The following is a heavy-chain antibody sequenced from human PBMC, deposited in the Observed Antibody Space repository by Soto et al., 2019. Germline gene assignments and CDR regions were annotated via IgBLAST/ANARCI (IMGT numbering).Heavy chain of an antibody. Sequence: EVQLVESGGDLVQPGRSLRLACTASGFKFDDYAMHWVRQAPGKGLEWVSGISWKSGSMNYADSVKGRFTISRDNAKNSLYLQMNSLRSEDTALYYCAKDIYDILTGYSRGDGPDLGGHGTMVTVSS. CDR3: AKDIYDILTGYSRGDGPDL. CDR1: GFKFDDYA. V-gene: IGHV3-9*01. CDR2: ISWKSGSM. D-gene: IGHD3-9*01. J-gene: IGHJ3*01.